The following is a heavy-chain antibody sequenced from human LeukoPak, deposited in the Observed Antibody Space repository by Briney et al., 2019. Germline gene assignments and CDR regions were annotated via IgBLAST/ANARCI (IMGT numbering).Heavy chain of an antibody. CDR1: GGSISSYY. J-gene: IGHJ3*02. Sequence: SETLSLTCTVSGGSISSYYWSWIRQPAGKGLEWIGRIYTSGSTNHNPSLKSRVTMSVDTSKNQFSLKLSSVTAADTAVYYCARDKHYYDSSGYYYPHAFDIWGQGTMVTVSS. CDR2: IYTSGST. D-gene: IGHD3-22*01. V-gene: IGHV4-4*07. CDR3: ARDKHYYDSSGYYYPHAFDI.